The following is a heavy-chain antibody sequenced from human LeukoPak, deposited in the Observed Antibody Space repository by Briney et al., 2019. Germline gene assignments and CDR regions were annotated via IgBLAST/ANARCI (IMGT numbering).Heavy chain of an antibody. J-gene: IGHJ5*02. CDR3: ARDLTHYYGSGNWFDP. D-gene: IGHD3-10*01. CDR1: GFTFSSYE. Sequence: QSGGSLRLSCAASGFTFSSYEMNWVRQAPGKGLEWVSYISSSGSTIYYADSVKGRFTISRDNAKNSLYLQMNSLRAEDTAVYYCARDLTHYYGSGNWFDPWGQGTLVTVSS. CDR2: ISSSGSTI. V-gene: IGHV3-48*03.